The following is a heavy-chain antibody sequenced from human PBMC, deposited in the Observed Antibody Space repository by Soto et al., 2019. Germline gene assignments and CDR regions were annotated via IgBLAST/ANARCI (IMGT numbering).Heavy chain of an antibody. CDR3: ARSYSYPYYFDY. CDR2: ISSSSSTT. J-gene: IGHJ4*02. CDR1: GFTFSSYS. D-gene: IGHD5-18*01. V-gene: IGHV3-48*01. Sequence: GGSLRLSCAASGFTFSSYSMNWVRQAPGKGLEWVSYISSSSSTTYYADSVKGRFTISRDNSKNTLYFEMNSLRAEDAAVYYCARSYSYPYYFDYWGQGTPVTVSS.